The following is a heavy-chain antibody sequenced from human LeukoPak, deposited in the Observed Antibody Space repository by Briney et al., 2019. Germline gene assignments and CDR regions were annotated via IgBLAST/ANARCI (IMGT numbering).Heavy chain of an antibody. CDR3: ARDNKPWCSGGSCPGDV. J-gene: IGHJ6*04. V-gene: IGHV1-18*01. D-gene: IGHD2-15*01. CDR2: ISAYNGNT. CDR1: GYTFTSYG. Sequence: GASVKVSCKASGYTFTSYGISWVRQAPGQGLEWMGWISAYNGNTNYAQKLQDRVTMTTDTSTSTAYMELRSLRSDDTAVYYCARDNKPWCSGGSCPGDVWGKGTTVTVSS.